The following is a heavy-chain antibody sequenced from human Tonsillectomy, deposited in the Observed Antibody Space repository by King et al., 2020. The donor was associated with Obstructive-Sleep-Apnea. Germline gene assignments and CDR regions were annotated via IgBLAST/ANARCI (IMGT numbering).Heavy chain of an antibody. J-gene: IGHJ3*02. CDR2: ISWNSGSI. CDR3: AKDGIAAAGNAFDI. V-gene: IGHV3-9*01. CDR1: GFTFDDYA. D-gene: IGHD6-13*01. Sequence: VQLVESGGGLVQPGRSLRLSCAASGFTFDDYAMHWVRQAPGKGLEWVSVISWNSGSIVYADSVKVRFTISRDNAKNSLYLQMNSLRAEDTSLYYCAKDGIAAAGNAFDIWGQGTMVTVSS.